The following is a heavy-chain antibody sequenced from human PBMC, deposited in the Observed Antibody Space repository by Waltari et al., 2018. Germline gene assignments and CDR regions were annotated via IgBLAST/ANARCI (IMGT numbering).Heavy chain of an antibody. J-gene: IGHJ5*02. CDR2: IYYSGST. Sequence: QLQLQESGPGLVKPSETLSLTCTVSGGSISSSSYYWGWIRQPPGKGLEWIGSIYYSGSTYYNPSLKSRVTISVDTSKNQFSLKLSSVTAADTAVYYCARHFPYCSSTSCSSFDPWGQGTLVTVSS. CDR3: ARHFPYCSSTSCSSFDP. CDR1: GGSISSSSYY. D-gene: IGHD2-2*01. V-gene: IGHV4-39*01.